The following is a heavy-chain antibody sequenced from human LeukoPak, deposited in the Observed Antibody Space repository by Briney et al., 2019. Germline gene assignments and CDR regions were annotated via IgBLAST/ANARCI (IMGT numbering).Heavy chain of an antibody. D-gene: IGHD2-21*02. CDR2: IYYSGST. CDR3: AREVVVTAIPGARYYYYGMDV. CDR1: GGSISSGGYY. Sequence: SETLSLTCTVSGGSISSGGYYWSWLRQHPGKGLEWIGYIYYSGSTYYNPSLKSRVTISVDTSKNQFSLKLSSVTAADTAVYYCAREVVVTAIPGARYYYYGMDVWGQGTTVTVSS. J-gene: IGHJ6*02. V-gene: IGHV4-31*03.